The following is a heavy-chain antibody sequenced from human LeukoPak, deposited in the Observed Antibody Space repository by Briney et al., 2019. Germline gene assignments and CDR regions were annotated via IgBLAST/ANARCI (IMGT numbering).Heavy chain of an antibody. D-gene: IGHD1-26*01. CDR3: ASPGSYYWYMDV. V-gene: IGHV3-7*01. J-gene: IGHJ6*03. Sequence: PGGCLRLSCAASGFTFSSFWMTWLRQAPGGGLEWLANIRQDGITKYYVNSVKGRFTISRDNAKNSLYLQMNSLRAEDTAVYYCASPGSYYWYMDVWGKGTTVTVSS. CDR2: IRQDGITK. CDR1: GFTFSSFW.